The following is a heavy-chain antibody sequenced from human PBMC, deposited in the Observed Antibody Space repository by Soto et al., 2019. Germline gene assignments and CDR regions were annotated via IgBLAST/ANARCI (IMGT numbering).Heavy chain of an antibody. Sequence: QVQLVQSGAEVRKPGASVKLSCKASGYTFTNYAITWVRRAPGQGLEWMGWINVYTYDINYAQRFQDRVSMTTDTSTNTAYMELRSLRSDDTAVYYCVRDSLGGPLVATIHLDLWGQGTLVTVSS. CDR3: VRDSLGGPLVATIHLDL. D-gene: IGHD5-12*01. J-gene: IGHJ4*02. CDR1: GYTFTNYA. V-gene: IGHV1-18*04. CDR2: INVYTYDI.